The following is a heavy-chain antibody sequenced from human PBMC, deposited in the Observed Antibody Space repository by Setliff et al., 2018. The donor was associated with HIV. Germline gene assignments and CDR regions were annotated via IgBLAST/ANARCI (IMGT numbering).Heavy chain of an antibody. V-gene: IGHV4-59*11. D-gene: IGHD5-12*01. J-gene: IGHJ4*02. CDR3: ARHQARKRWLQPGNFDY. CDR2: IYYSGNT. Sequence: SETLSLTCTVSNDSINYQYWAWIRQPPGKGLEWIGSIYYSGNTNYNPSLKSRVTISIDTSKSQFSLKLTSVSAADTAVYYCARHQARKRWLQPGNFDYWGQGTLVTVSS. CDR1: NDSINYQY.